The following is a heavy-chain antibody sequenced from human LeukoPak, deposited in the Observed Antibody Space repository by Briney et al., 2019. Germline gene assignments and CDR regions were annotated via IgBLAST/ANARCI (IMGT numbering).Heavy chain of an antibody. CDR2: ISSSSDYI. CDR3: ARDRGRYYMDV. Sequence: GGSLRLSCAASGFTFSSYNMNWVRQAPGKGLEWVSSISSSSDYIYYADSVKGRFTISRDNAKNSLYLQMNSLRAEDTAVYYCARDRGRYYMDVWGKGTTVTISS. CDR1: GFTFSSYN. V-gene: IGHV3-21*01. D-gene: IGHD6-25*01. J-gene: IGHJ6*03.